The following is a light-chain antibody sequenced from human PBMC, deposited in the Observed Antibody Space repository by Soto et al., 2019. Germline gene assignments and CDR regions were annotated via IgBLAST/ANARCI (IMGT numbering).Light chain of an antibody. CDR1: QSINSNY. J-gene: IGKJ5*01. V-gene: IGKV3D-20*01. Sequence: EIVLTQSPATLSLSPGERATLSCGASQSINSNYLAWYQQKPGLAPRLVIYDTSRRAPSIPDRLTGSVSRTDFTITISRLEPQDSAIYSCQQYVSSPTFGQETRLEI. CDR2: DTS. CDR3: QQYVSSPT.